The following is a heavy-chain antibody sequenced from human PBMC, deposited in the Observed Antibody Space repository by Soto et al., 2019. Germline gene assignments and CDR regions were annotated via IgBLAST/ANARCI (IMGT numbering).Heavy chain of an antibody. D-gene: IGHD6-19*01. CDR2: IIPIFGTA. J-gene: IGHJ5*02. CDR3: ASLRYSSGWYGHNWFDP. V-gene: IGHV1-69*12. Sequence: QVQLVQSGAEVKKPGSSVKVSCKASGGTFSSYAISWVRQAPEQGLEWMGGIIPIFGTANYAQKFQGRVTITADESTSTAYMELSSLRSEDTAVYYCASLRYSSGWYGHNWFDPWGQGTLVTVSS. CDR1: GGTFSSYA.